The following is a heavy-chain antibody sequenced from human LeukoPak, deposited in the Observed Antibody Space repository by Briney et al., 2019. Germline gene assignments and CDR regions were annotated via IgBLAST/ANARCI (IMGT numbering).Heavy chain of an antibody. CDR1: GFTVSSNH. V-gene: IGHV3-53*01. Sequence: GGSLRLSCAASGFTVSSNHMSWVRQAPGKGLEWVSVIYSGGSTYYADAFKGRFTISSDNSKNTLFFQQKSLMAEDTAVFYLWGSYRRSSYGSLDYWGQGNLVTVSS. CDR2: IYSGGST. D-gene: IGHD6-13*01. CDR3: WGSYRRSSYGSLDY. J-gene: IGHJ4*02.